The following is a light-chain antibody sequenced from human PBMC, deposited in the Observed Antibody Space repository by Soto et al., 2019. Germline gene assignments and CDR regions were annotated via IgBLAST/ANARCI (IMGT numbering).Light chain of an antibody. J-gene: IGKJ1*01. CDR1: QSVSSSY. CDR2: GAS. CDR3: QQYGSSPPCT. V-gene: IGKV3-20*01. Sequence: EIVLTQSPGTLSLSPGERATLSCRASQSVSSSYLAWYQQKPGQAPRLLIYGASSRATGISDRFSGSGSGTDFTPPISRREPEDFAVYYFQQYGSSPPCTFGQGTKVEIK.